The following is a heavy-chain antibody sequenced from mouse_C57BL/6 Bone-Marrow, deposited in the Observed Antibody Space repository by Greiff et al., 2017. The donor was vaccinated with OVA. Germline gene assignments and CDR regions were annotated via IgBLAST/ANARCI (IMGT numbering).Heavy chain of an antibody. J-gene: IGHJ2*01. CDR1: GYTFTSYW. Sequence: QVHVKQPGAELVKPGASVKVSCKASGYTFTSYWMPWVKQRPGQGLEWIGRIHPSDSDTNYNQKFKGKATLTVDKSSSTAYMQLSSLTSEDAAVYYCAIGSGYYGRKDFDYWGQGTTLTVSS. V-gene: IGHV1-74*01. CDR2: IHPSDSDT. CDR3: AIGSGYYGRKDFDY. D-gene: IGHD1-1*01.